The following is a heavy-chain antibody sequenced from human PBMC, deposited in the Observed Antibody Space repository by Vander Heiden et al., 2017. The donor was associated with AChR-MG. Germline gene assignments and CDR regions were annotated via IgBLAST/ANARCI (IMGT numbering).Heavy chain of an antibody. CDR1: GGSISSYY. CDR3: ARDAAGYYDSSGYYYGGWFDP. D-gene: IGHD3-22*01. J-gene: IGHJ5*02. V-gene: IGHV4-59*01. Sequence: QVQLQESGPGLVKPSETLSLTCTVSGGSISSYYWRWIRQPPGKGLEWIGYIYYSGGTNYNPSLKSRVTISVDTSKNQFSLKLSSVTAADTAVYYCARDAAGYYDSSGYYYGGWFDPWCQGTLVTVSS. CDR2: IYYSGGT.